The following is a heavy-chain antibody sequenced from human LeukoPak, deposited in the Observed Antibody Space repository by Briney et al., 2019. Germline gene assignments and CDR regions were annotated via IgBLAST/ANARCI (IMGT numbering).Heavy chain of an antibody. J-gene: IGHJ4*02. Sequence: GGSLRLSCVASGFTFITYGMSWVRQAPGKGLEWVSGISGHGGGTDYADSVKGRFTISRDNSKNTLYLQMNSLRAEDTAVFYCAKSGLNRFDYWGQGTLVTVSS. D-gene: IGHD2-15*01. CDR1: GFTFITYG. V-gene: IGHV3-23*01. CDR2: ISGHGGGT. CDR3: AKSGLNRFDY.